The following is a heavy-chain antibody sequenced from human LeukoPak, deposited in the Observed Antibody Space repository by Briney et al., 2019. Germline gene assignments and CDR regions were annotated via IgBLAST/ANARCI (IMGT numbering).Heavy chain of an antibody. D-gene: IGHD6-19*01. CDR3: ARELYSSGWYPIGGYYAMDV. J-gene: IGHJ6*02. CDR1: GFTFSSYS. Sequence: GGSLRLSCAASGFTFSSYSMNWVRQAPGKWLEWVSYISTSSSTIYYADFVKGRFTISRDNAKNSLYLQMNSLRDEDTAVYYCARELYSSGWYPIGGYYAMDVWGQGTTVTVSS. V-gene: IGHV3-48*02. CDR2: ISTSSSTI.